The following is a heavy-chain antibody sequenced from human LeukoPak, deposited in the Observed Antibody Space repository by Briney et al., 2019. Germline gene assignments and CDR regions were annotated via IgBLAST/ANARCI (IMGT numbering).Heavy chain of an antibody. V-gene: IGHV4-59*11. J-gene: IGHJ3*02. CDR3: ARVVTIFGVVTHDAFDI. Sequence: SETPSLTCTVSGGSISSHYWSWIRQPPGKGLEWIGYIYYSGSTNYNPSLKSRVTISVDTSKNQFSLKLSSVTAADTAVYYCARVVTIFGVVTHDAFDIWGQGTMVTVSS. CDR1: GGSISSHY. D-gene: IGHD3-3*01. CDR2: IYYSGST.